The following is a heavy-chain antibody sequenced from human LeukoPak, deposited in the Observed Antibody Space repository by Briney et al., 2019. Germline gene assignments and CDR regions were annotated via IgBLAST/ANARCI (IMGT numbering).Heavy chain of an antibody. J-gene: IGHJ4*02. Sequence: SQTLSLTCTVSGGSISSGGYYWSWIRQHPGKGLEWIGYIYYSGSTYYNPSLKSRVTISVDTSKNQFSLKLSSVTAADTAVYYCAREYSSSPERRWTRLDYWGQGTLVTVSS. CDR1: GGSISSGGYY. D-gene: IGHD6-6*01. CDR2: IYYSGST. CDR3: AREYSSSPERRWTRLDY. V-gene: IGHV4-31*03.